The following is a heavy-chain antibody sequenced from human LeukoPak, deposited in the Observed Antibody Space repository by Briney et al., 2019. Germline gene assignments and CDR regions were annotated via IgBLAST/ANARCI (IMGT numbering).Heavy chain of an antibody. D-gene: IGHD2-2*02. V-gene: IGHV3-7*03. CDR3: AKKGYCSSTSCYKGYYYYGMDV. J-gene: IGHJ6*02. CDR1: GFTFSSYW. CDR2: IKQDGSEK. Sequence: GGSLRLSCAASGFTFSSYWMSWVRQAPGKGLEWVANIKQDGSEKYYVDSVKGRFTVSRDNSKNTLYLQMNSLRAEDTAVYYCAKKGYCSSTSCYKGYYYYGMDVWGQGTTVTVSS.